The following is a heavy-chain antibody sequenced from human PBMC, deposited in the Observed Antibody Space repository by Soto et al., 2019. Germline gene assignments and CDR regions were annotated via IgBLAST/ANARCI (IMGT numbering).Heavy chain of an antibody. V-gene: IGHV4-4*02. D-gene: IGHD1-7*01. CDR3: ARSIWNYVRTLDY. CDR1: SVSVSGSYW. J-gene: IGHJ4*02. Sequence: QVQIQESGPGLVKPSGTLSLACSVSSVSVSGSYWCAWVRQPPGKGLEWIGEIDHSGHTNYNPSLKSRVTMSLDNSKNQFSLNLRSVTAADTAVYYCARSIWNYVRTLDYWGQGTQVIVSS. CDR2: IDHSGHT.